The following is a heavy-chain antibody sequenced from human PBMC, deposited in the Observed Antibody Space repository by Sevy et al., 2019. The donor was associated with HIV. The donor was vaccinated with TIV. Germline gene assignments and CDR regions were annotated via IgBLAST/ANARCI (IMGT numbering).Heavy chain of an antibody. Sequence: GGSLRLSCAASGFTFSSYSMNWVRQAPGKGLEWVSSISSSSYIYYAASVKGRFTISRDNAKNSLYLQMNSLRAEDMAVYYGARVYPGIAAAGTRGGRAFDIWGQGTMVTVSS. CDR2: ISSSSYI. CDR3: ARVYPGIAAAGTRGGRAFDI. J-gene: IGHJ3*02. CDR1: GFTFSSYS. V-gene: IGHV3-21*01. D-gene: IGHD6-13*01.